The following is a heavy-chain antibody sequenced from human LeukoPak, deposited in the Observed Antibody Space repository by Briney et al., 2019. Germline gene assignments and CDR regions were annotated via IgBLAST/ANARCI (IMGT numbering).Heavy chain of an antibody. CDR2: ISSSSSYI. CDR3: ARQHYDFWSGYYTSY. V-gene: IGHV3-21*01. Sequence: GGSLRLSCAASGFTFSSYSMNWVRQAPGKGLEWVSSISSSSSYIYYADSVKGRFTISRDNSKNTLYLQMNSLRAEDTAVYYCARQHYDFWSGYYTSYWGQGTLVTVSS. J-gene: IGHJ4*02. D-gene: IGHD3-3*01. CDR1: GFTFSSYS.